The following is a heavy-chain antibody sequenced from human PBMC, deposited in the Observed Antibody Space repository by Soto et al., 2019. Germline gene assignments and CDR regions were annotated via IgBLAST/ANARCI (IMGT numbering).Heavy chain of an antibody. V-gene: IGHV4-59*08. CDR3: ARAPIVVVPAATSRVRGEAWCDP. CDR1: GGSISSYY. CDR2: IYYSGST. Sequence: QVQLQESGPGLVKPSETLSLTCTVSGGSISSYYWSWIRQPPGKGLEWIGYIYYSGSTNYNPSLKSRVTISVDTSKNQVSLKLSSVTAADTAVYYCARAPIVVVPAATSRVRGEAWCDPWGQGTLVTVSS. D-gene: IGHD2-2*01. J-gene: IGHJ5*02.